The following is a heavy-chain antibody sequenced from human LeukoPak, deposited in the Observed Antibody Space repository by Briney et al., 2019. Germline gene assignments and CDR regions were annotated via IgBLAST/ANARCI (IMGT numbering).Heavy chain of an antibody. CDR2: IKQDGSEK. J-gene: IGHJ4*02. CDR1: GFTFSSYW. D-gene: IGHD3-10*01. Sequence: PGGSLRLSCAASGFTFSSYWMSWVRQAPGKGLEGVANIKQDGSEKYYVDSVKGRFTISRDNARNSLYLQMNSLRAEDTAVYYCARVEYYYGSGSYINYWGQGTLVTVSS. V-gene: IGHV3-7*01. CDR3: ARVEYYYGSGSYINY.